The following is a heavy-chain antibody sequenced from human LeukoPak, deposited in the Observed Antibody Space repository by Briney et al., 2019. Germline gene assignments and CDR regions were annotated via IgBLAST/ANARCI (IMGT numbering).Heavy chain of an antibody. D-gene: IGHD3-9*01. CDR1: GYTFTSYD. CDR3: ARGTRFSYDILTGLFYYYYMDV. V-gene: IGHV1-8*01. Sequence: ASVKVSCKASGYTFTSYDISWVRQATGQGLEWMGWMNPNSGNTGYAQKFQGRVTMTRNTSISTAYMELSSLRSEDTAVYYCARGTRFSYDILTGLFYYYYMDVWGKGTTVTISS. CDR2: MNPNSGNT. J-gene: IGHJ6*03.